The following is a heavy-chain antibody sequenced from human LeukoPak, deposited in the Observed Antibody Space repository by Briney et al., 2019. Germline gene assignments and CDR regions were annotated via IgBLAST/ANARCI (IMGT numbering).Heavy chain of an antibody. CDR1: GGSISSYY. D-gene: IGHD3-22*01. J-gene: IGHJ4*02. CDR3: ARARPLYDSSGYRRGYFDY. Sequence: SETLSLTCSVSGGSISSYYWSWIRQPPGKGLEWIGYIFYSGRTSYNPSLKSRVTISVDTSKNHFSLTLSSVTAADTAVYYCARARPLYDSSGYRRGYFDYWGQGTLVTVSS. CDR2: IFYSGRT. V-gene: IGHV4-59*01.